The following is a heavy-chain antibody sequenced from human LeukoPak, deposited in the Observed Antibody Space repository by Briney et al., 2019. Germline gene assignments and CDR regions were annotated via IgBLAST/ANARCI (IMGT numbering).Heavy chain of an antibody. CDR3: AKSSGGLAYGMDV. Sequence: GGSLRLSCAASGFTVSSNYMSWVRQAPGKGLEWVAVISYDGSNKYYADSVKGRFTISRDNSKDTLYLQMNSLRAEDTAVYYCAKSSGGLAYGMDVWGQGTTVTVSS. CDR2: ISYDGSNK. CDR1: GFTVSSNY. D-gene: IGHD3-22*01. V-gene: IGHV3-30*18. J-gene: IGHJ6*02.